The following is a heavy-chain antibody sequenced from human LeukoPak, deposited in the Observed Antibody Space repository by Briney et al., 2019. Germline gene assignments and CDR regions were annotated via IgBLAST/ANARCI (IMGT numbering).Heavy chain of an antibody. D-gene: IGHD5-24*01. J-gene: IGHJ4*02. V-gene: IGHV5-51*01. CDR2: IYPGDSDT. Sequence: GESLKISCKGSGYSFTSYWIGWVRPMPGKGLEWMGIIYPGDSDTRYSPSFQGQVTISADKSISTAYLQWSSLKASDTAMYYCAKTREMATIEPYYFDYWGQGTLVTVSS. CDR1: GYSFTSYW. CDR3: AKTREMATIEPYYFDY.